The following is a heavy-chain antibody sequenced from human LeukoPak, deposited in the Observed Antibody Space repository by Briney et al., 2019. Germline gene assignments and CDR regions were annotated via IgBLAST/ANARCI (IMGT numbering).Heavy chain of an antibody. CDR2: IYYSGST. CDR1: GGSISSSYYY. V-gene: IGHV4-39*07. CDR3: ARGPTVVGAGSWFDP. D-gene: IGHD1-26*01. Sequence: SETLSLTCTVSGGSISSSYYYWGWIRQPPGKGLEWIGSIYYSGSTYYNPSLKGRVTISVDTSKNQFSLKLSSVTAADTAVYYCARGPTVVGAGSWFDPWGQGTLVTVSS. J-gene: IGHJ5*02.